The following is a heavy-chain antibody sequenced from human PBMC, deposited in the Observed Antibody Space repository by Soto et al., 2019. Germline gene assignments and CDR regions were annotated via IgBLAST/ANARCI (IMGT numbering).Heavy chain of an antibody. D-gene: IGHD6-13*01. J-gene: IGHJ6*02. CDR3: ARPYSSSWTNYYYYGMDV. Sequence: QVQLVQSGAEVKKPGSSVKVSCKASGGTFSSYAISWVRQAPGQGLEWMGGIIPIFGTANYAQKFQGRVTITADESTSTAYRELSSLRSEDTAVYYCARPYSSSWTNYYYYGMDVWGQGTTVTVSS. CDR1: GGTFSSYA. CDR2: IIPIFGTA. V-gene: IGHV1-69*01.